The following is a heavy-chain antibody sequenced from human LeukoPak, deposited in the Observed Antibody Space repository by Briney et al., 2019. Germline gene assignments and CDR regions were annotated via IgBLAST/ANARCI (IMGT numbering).Heavy chain of an antibody. Sequence: KSSGTLSLTCAVSGGSISSSNWWSWVRQPPGKGLEWIGEIYHSGSTNYNPSLKSRVTISVDKSKNQFSLKLSSVTAADTAVYYCARDRGSGWYQEYYFDYWGQGTLVTVSS. J-gene: IGHJ4*02. V-gene: IGHV4-4*02. D-gene: IGHD6-19*01. CDR1: GGSISSSNW. CDR3: ARDRGSGWYQEYYFDY. CDR2: IYHSGST.